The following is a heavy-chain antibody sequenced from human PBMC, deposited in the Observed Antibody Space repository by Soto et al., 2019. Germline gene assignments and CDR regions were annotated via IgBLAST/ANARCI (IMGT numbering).Heavy chain of an antibody. CDR2: KYYSGST. CDR1: GGSISSIIYY. J-gene: IGHJ4*02. V-gene: IGHV4-39*01. Sequence: QLQLQESGPGLVKPSETLSLTCTVSGGSISSIIYYWGWIRQPPGKGLEWIGSKYYSGSTYYNQPLKSRVTISVDTSKNQFSLTLSSVTAADTAVYYCARLFDCWGQGTLVTVSS. CDR3: ARLFDC.